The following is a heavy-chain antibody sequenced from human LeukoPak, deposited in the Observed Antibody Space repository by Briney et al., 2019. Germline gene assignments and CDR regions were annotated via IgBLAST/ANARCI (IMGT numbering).Heavy chain of an antibody. J-gene: IGHJ4*02. CDR1: GGSITSSSHY. CDR3: ASTYPGSSWRY. D-gene: IGHD6-13*01. V-gene: IGHV4-39*07. CDR2: IYYSGST. Sequence: SETLSLTCTVSGGSITSSSHYWGWIRQPPGKGLEWIGSIYYSGSTYYNPSLPSLKSRVTISIDTSKNRFSLNLSSVTAADTAVYYCASTYPGSSWRYWGQGTLVTVSS.